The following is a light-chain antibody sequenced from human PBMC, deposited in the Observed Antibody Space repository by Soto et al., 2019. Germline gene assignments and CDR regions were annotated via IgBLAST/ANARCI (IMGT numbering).Light chain of an antibody. J-gene: IGLJ3*02. Sequence: QPVLTQSPSASASLGASVKLXCTLSSGHSSYAIAWHQQQPEKGPRYLMNLNSDGSHSKGDGIPDRFSGSSSGAERYLTISSLQSEDEADYYCQTWGTGFRVFGGGTKLTVL. CDR3: QTWGTGFRV. V-gene: IGLV4-69*01. CDR1: SGHSSYA. CDR2: LNSDGSH.